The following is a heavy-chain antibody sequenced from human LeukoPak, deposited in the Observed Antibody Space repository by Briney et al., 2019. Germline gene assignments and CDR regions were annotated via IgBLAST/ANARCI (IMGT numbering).Heavy chain of an antibody. CDR1: GYTFTTYD. D-gene: IGHD5-18*01. CDR2: MNPNSGNT. CDR3: ARRNTAMVAGLDY. J-gene: IGHJ4*02. Sequence: ASVKVSCKSSGYTFTTYDINWVRQATGQGLEWMGWMNPNSGNTGYAQKFQGRVTMTRNTSISTAFMELSGLRSEDTAVYFCARRNTAMVAGLDYWGQGSLVTVSS. V-gene: IGHV1-8*01.